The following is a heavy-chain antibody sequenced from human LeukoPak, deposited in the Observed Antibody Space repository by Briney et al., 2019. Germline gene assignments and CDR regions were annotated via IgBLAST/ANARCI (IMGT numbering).Heavy chain of an antibody. Sequence: SETLSLTCTVSGVSISSYYWSWIRQPPGKGLEWIGYICYSGSTNYNPSLKSRITISVDTSKNQFSLKLSSVTAADTAVYYCARAGYYYGSGSLFYFDYWGQGTLVTVSS. J-gene: IGHJ4*02. CDR3: ARAGYYYGSGSLFYFDY. CDR2: ICYSGST. CDR1: GVSISSYY. D-gene: IGHD3-10*01. V-gene: IGHV4-59*01.